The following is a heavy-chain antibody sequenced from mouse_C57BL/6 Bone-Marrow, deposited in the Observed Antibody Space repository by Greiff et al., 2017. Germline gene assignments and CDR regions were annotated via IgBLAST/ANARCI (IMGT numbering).Heavy chain of an antibody. J-gene: IGHJ3*01. CDR1: GYTFTSYT. CDR2: INPSSGYT. Sequence: QVQLQQSGAELARPGASVKMSCKASGYTFTSYTMHWVKQRTGQGLEWIGYINPSSGYTKYNQKFKDKATLTADKSSSTAYMQLSSLTSEDSAVYYCARLRTWFAYWGQGTLVTVSA. CDR3: ARLRTWFAY. V-gene: IGHV1-4*01.